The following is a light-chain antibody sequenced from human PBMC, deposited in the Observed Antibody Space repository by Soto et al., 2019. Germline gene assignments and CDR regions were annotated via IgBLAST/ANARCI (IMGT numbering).Light chain of an antibody. J-gene: IGKJ1*01. Sequence: DIKMIQSPSTLSVTVGEKVPITCRASQTISSWLAWYQKKXGKAPKXXIYKASTLKSGVPSRFSGSGSGTEFTLTINRLQTDDFATYYCQHYNSYPEAFGQGTKVDIK. V-gene: IGKV1-5*03. CDR2: KAS. CDR1: QTISSW. CDR3: QHYNSYPEA.